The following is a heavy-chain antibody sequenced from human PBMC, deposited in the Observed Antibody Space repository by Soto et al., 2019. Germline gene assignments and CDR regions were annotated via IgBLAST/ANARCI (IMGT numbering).Heavy chain of an antibody. CDR2: INHSGGT. J-gene: IGHJ6*03. V-gene: IGHV4-34*01. Sequence: QVQLQQWGAGLLKPSETLSLTCAVYGGSFSGYYGSWIRQPPGKGLEWIGEINHSGGTNYNPSLKSRVTISIDTSKNQFSLKLSSVTAADTAVYYCARASVDFWSGYYSGTYMDVWGKGTTVTVSS. D-gene: IGHD3-3*01. CDR3: ARASVDFWSGYYSGTYMDV. CDR1: GGSFSGYY.